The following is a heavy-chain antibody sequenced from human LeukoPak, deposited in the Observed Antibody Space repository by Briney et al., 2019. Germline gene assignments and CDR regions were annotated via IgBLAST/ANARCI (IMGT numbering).Heavy chain of an antibody. J-gene: IGHJ4*02. CDR3: ARDGYYGSGSYYGK. Sequence: GGSLRLSCAASGFTFSNYAMSWVRQAPGKGLEWVSYISSSGSTIYYADSVKGRFTISRDNAKNSLYLQMNSLRAEDTAVYYCARDGYYGSGSYYGKWGQGTLVTVSS. CDR1: GFTFSNYA. CDR2: ISSSGSTI. D-gene: IGHD3-10*01. V-gene: IGHV3-11*01.